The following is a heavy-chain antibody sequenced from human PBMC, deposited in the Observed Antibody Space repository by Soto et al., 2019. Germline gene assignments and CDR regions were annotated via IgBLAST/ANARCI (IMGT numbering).Heavy chain of an antibody. D-gene: IGHD1-26*01. Sequence: QVQLVQSGPEVKKPGASVKVSCTASGYTFKSNGISWVRQAPGQGREWLGWISPHNDNTSYAQKFQVRVTMTTDTSTSTAYMELRSRGSDDTAVYYCARDKGILYGAGRMDYWGQGTLVTVSS. V-gene: IGHV1-18*01. J-gene: IGHJ4*02. CDR1: GYTFKSNG. CDR3: ARDKGILYGAGRMDY. CDR2: ISPHNDNT.